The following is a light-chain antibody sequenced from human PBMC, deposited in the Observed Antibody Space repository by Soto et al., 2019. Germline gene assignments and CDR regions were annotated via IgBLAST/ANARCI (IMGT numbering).Light chain of an antibody. J-gene: IGKJ1*01. CDR1: QTISSW. Sequence: DIQMSQSPSTLSAYVGERVTITCRASQTISSWLAWYQQKPGKAPKLLIYDASTLESGVPSRFSGSGSGTEFTLTISSLQPDDFATYYCQQYNSYLWTFAQVTKVDIK. CDR2: DAS. CDR3: QQYNSYLWT. V-gene: IGKV1-5*01.